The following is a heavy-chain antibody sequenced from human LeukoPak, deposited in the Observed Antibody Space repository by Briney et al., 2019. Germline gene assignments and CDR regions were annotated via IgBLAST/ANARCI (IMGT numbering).Heavy chain of an antibody. D-gene: IGHD6-13*01. V-gene: IGHV1-69*13. Sequence: SVKVSCKASGGTFSSYAISWVRQAPGQGLEWMGGIIPIFGTANYAQKFQGRVTITADESTSTAYMELSSLRSEGTAVYYCASSSGSWYYFDYWGQGTLVTVSS. CDR2: IIPIFGTA. CDR1: GGTFSSYA. J-gene: IGHJ4*02. CDR3: ASSSGSWYYFDY.